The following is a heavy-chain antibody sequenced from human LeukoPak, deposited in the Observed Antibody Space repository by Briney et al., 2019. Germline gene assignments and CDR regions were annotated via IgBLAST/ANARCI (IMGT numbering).Heavy chain of an antibody. CDR2: IKQDGSEK. D-gene: IGHD6-19*01. CDR1: GFTFNNAW. V-gene: IGHV3-7*01. Sequence: PGGSLRLSCAASGFTFNNAWMSWVRQAPGKGLEWVANIKQDGSEKYYVDSVKGRFTISRDNAKNSLYLQMNSLRGEDTAIYYCARVAVAGPTGWFDSWGPGTLVSVSA. J-gene: IGHJ5*01. CDR3: ARVAVAGPTGWFDS.